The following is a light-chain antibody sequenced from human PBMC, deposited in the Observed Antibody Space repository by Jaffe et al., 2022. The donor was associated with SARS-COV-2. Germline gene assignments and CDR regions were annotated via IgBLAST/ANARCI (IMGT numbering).Light chain of an antibody. CDR2: AAS. J-gene: IGKJ4*01. Sequence: DIQLTQSPSFLSASVGDRVTITCRASQGINNYLAWYQQEPGKAPRLLIYAASTLQSGVPSRFSGSGSGTEFTLTISSLQPEDFATYYCQQLYSYPLTFGGGTQVEI. V-gene: IGKV1-9*01. CDR1: QGINNY. CDR3: QQLYSYPLT.